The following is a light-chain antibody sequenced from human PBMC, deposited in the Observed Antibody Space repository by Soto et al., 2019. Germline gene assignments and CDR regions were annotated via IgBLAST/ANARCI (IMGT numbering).Light chain of an antibody. Sequence: EIVLKHSPGTLSLYKGERATLSCRAIQSVSNNYLAWYQQKPGQAPRLLIYGASNRATGIPERFSGSGSGTDFTLTISSLQPEDFATYYCQQYNNLPMWTFGHGSNVDIK. J-gene: IGKJ1*01. V-gene: IGKV3-20*01. CDR1: QSVSNNY. CDR2: GAS. CDR3: QQYNNLPMWT.